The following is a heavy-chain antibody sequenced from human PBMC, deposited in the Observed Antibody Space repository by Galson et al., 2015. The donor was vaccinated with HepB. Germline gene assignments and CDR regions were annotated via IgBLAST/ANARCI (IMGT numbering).Heavy chain of an antibody. Sequence: SLRLSCAASGFTFSNYAMTWVRQAPGKGLEWVSSISAGGDTTYYADSVNGRFTISRDNAKKMLSLRTNSLRAEDTAVYYCARMRFERWLQGRGLTDSWGQGTLVTVSS. CDR1: GFTFSNYA. CDR3: ARMRFERWLQGRGLTDS. V-gene: IGHV3-23*01. J-gene: IGHJ4*02. CDR2: ISAGGDTT. D-gene: IGHD5-24*01.